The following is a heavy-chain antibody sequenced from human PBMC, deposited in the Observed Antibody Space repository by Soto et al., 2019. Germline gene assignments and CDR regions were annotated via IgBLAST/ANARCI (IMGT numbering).Heavy chain of an antibody. CDR1: EITFSNYY. V-gene: IGHV3-21*06. CDR2: IASNGQT. Sequence: GGSLRLPCAASEITFSNYYMNWIRQAPGKGLEWVSSIASNGQTFYTDSVKGRFTISRDNAKNSLYLQMNSLRVEDTALYYCVGTHDSLDYWGQGTLVTVSS. CDR3: VGTHDSLDY. J-gene: IGHJ4*02. D-gene: IGHD7-27*01.